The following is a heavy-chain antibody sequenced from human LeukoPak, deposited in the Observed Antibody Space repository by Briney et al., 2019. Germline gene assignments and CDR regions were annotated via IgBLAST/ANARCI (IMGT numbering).Heavy chain of an antibody. J-gene: IGHJ4*02. D-gene: IGHD6-19*01. V-gene: IGHV5-51*01. Sequence: GESLKISCKGSGYSLSNYWMGWVRQMPGKGLEWMGIIYLSDTTTKYSPSFQGQVTISADKSITTAYLQWSSLKASDTAIYYCATTSNGWYRWDYGGQGTLVTVSS. CDR1: GYSLSNYW. CDR3: ATTSNGWYRWDY. CDR2: IYLSDTTT.